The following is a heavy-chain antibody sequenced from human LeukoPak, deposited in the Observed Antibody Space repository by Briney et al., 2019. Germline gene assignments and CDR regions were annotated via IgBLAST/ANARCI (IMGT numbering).Heavy chain of an antibody. V-gene: IGHV3-48*02. D-gene: IGHD6-13*01. CDR1: GFTFSSYS. J-gene: IGHJ3*02. Sequence: GGSLRLSCAASGFTFSSYSMNWVLQAPGKGLEWVSYISSSSSTIYYADSVKGRFTISRDNAKNSLYLQMNSLRDEDTAVYYCARGGYSSSWYRDYDAFDIWGQGTMVTVSS. CDR2: ISSSSSTI. CDR3: ARGGYSSSWYRDYDAFDI.